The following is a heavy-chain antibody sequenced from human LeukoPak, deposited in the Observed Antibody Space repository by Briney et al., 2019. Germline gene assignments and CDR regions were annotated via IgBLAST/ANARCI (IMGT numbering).Heavy chain of an antibody. CDR2: ISWDGGST. CDR3: ASNRGELPYFDY. V-gene: IGHV3-43*01. Sequence: GGSLRLSCAASGFTFDDYTMHWVRQAPGKGLEWVSLISWDGGSTYYADSVKGRFTISRDNSKNSLYLEMNSLRAEDTAVYYCASNRGELPYFDYWGQGTLVTVSS. J-gene: IGHJ4*02. CDR1: GFTFDDYT. D-gene: IGHD1-26*01.